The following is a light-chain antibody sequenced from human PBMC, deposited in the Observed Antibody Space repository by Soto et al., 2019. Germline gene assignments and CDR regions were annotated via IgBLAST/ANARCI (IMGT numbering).Light chain of an antibody. V-gene: IGLV2-14*01. J-gene: IGLJ1*01. CDR2: DVS. CDR3: SSYTSSSTLFYV. Sequence: QSALTQPASVSGSPGQSNTISCTGTSSDVGGYNYVSWYQQHPGKAPKLMIYDVSNRPSGVSNRFSGSKSGNTASLTISGLQAEDEADYYCSSYTSSSTLFYVFGTGTNVTVL. CDR1: SSDVGGYNY.